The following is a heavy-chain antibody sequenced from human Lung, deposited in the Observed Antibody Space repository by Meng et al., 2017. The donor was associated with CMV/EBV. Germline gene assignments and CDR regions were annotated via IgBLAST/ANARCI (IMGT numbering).Heavy chain of an antibody. CDR3: ARTTYDFWSGIYYYYYYGMDV. Sequence: SXTLSLXCAVYGGSFSGYYWSWIRQPPGKGLEWIGEINHSGSTIYNPSLKSRVTISVDTSKNQFSLKLSSVTAADTAVYYCARTTYDFWSGIYYYYYYGMDVXGQGXTVTVSS. V-gene: IGHV4-34*01. CDR1: GGSFSGYY. D-gene: IGHD3-3*01. J-gene: IGHJ6*01. CDR2: INHSGST.